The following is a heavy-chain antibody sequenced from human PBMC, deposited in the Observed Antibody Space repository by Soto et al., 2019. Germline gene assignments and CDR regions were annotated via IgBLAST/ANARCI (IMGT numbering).Heavy chain of an antibody. V-gene: IGHV4-59*01. J-gene: IGHJ4*02. CDR2: IYYSGST. Sequence: QVQLQESGPGLVKPSETLSLTCSVSGGSISSNYWSWIRQPPGKGLEWIGYIYYSGSTNYNPSLKSRVTISVDTSKNQFSLKLSSVTAADTAVYYCVRAMKNSFDYWGQGTLVTVSS. CDR3: VRAMKNSFDY. CDR1: GGSISSNY.